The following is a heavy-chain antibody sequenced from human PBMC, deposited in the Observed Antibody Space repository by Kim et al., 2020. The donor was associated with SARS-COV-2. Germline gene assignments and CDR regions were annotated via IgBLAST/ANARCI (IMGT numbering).Heavy chain of an antibody. J-gene: IGHJ4*02. D-gene: IGHD1-26*01. CDR3: ARGLVGGSYLLGDY. V-gene: IGHV3-30-3*01. CDR2: ISYDGSNK. Sequence: GGSLRLSCAASGFTFSSYAMHWVRQAPGKGLEWVAVISYDGSNKYYADSVKGRFTISRDNSKNTLYLQMNSLRAEDTAVYYCARGLVGGSYLLGDYWGQGALVTVSA. CDR1: GFTFSSYA.